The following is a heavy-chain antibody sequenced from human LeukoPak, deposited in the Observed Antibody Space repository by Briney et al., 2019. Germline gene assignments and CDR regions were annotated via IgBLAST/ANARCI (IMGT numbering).Heavy chain of an antibody. V-gene: IGHV1-46*01. CDR3: ARDRAAAVVMDYYYYMDV. J-gene: IGHJ6*03. D-gene: IGHD3-22*01. Sequence: ASVKVSCKASGYTFTSYAMNWVRQAPGQRLEWMGIINPSGGSTSYAQKFQGRVTMTRDMSTSTVYMELSSLRSEDTAVYYCARDRAAAVVMDYYYYMDVWGKGTTVTVSS. CDR1: GYTFTSYA. CDR2: INPSGGST.